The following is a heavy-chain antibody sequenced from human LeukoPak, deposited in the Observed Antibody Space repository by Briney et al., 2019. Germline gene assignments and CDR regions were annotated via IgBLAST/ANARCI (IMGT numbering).Heavy chain of an antibody. CDR3: ARDIVVVPAAIGDAFDI. V-gene: IGHV3-21*01. J-gene: IGHJ3*02. CDR2: ISSSSSYI. Sequence: GGFLRLSCAASGFTFSSYSMNWVRQAPGKGLEWVSSISSSSSYIYYADSVKGRFTISRDNAKNSLYLQMNSLRAEDTAVYYCARDIVVVPAAIGDAFDIWGQGTMVTVSS. D-gene: IGHD2-2*01. CDR1: GFTFSSYS.